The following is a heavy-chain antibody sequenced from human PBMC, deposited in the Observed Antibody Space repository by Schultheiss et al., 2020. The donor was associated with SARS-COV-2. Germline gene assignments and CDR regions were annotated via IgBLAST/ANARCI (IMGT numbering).Heavy chain of an antibody. Sequence: SETLSLTCTVSGGSISSYYWSWIRQPPGKGLEWIGYIYYSGSTNYNPSLKSRVTISVDMSKNQFSLKLSSVTAADTAMYYCAKVNSFGYYCDYWGQGTLVTVSS. CDR1: GGSISSYY. CDR3: AKVNSFGYYCDY. V-gene: IGHV4-59*08. J-gene: IGHJ4*02. D-gene: IGHD5-18*01. CDR2: IYYSGST.